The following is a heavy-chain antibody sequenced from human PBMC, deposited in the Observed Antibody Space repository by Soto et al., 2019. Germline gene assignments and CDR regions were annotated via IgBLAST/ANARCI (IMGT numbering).Heavy chain of an antibody. Sequence: QVQLVQSGAEVKKPGSSMKVSCKASGGTFSSYTISWVRQAPGQALEWMGRIIPILGIGKYAQKSQGRVTITADKSTSTAYMELSSLRSEDTAVYYCASPPGADVAFDIWGQGTMFTVSS. CDR2: IIPILGIG. D-gene: IGHD6-19*01. CDR1: GGTFSSYT. V-gene: IGHV1-69*02. J-gene: IGHJ3*02. CDR3: ASPPGADVAFDI.